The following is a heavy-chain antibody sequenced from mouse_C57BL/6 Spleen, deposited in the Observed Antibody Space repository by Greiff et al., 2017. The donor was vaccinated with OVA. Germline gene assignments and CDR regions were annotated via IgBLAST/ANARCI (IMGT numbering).Heavy chain of an antibody. CDR1: GYSFTSYY. CDR3: ARDYYGSCLYAMDY. J-gene: IGHJ4*01. Sequence: VQLQQSGPELVKPGASVKISCKASGYSFTSYYIHWVKQRPGQGLEWIGWIYAGSGNTKYNEKFKGKATLTADTSSSTTYMQLSSLTSADSAVYYGARDYYGSCLYAMDYWGQGTPVTVSS. V-gene: IGHV1-66*01. CDR2: IYAGSGNT. D-gene: IGHD1-1*01.